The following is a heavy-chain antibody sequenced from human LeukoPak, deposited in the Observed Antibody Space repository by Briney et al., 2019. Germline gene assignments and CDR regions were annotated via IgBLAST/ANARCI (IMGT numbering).Heavy chain of an antibody. CDR1: GGSFSGYY. CDR3: ASGVVVPAANNYYYMDV. J-gene: IGHJ6*03. D-gene: IGHD2-2*01. V-gene: IGHV4-34*01. CDR2: INHSGST. Sequence: SETLSLTCAVYGGSFSGYYWSWIRQPPGKGLEWIGEINHSGSTNYNPSLKSRVTISVDTSKNQFSLKLCSVTAADTAVYYCASGVVVPAANNYYYMDVWGKGTTVTVSS.